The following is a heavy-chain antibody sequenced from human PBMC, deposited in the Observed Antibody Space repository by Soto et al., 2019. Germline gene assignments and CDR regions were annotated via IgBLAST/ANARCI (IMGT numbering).Heavy chain of an antibody. J-gene: IGHJ5*02. V-gene: IGHV3-48*02. Sequence: GGSLRLSCAAAGVTCSSYSMNWVRQAPGKGLEWVSYISSSSSTIYYADSVKGRFTISRDNAKNSLYLQMNSLRDEDTAVYYCARESNQLNWFDPWGQGTLVTVSS. CDR1: GVTCSSYS. CDR2: ISSSSSTI. D-gene: IGHD4-4*01. CDR3: ARESNQLNWFDP.